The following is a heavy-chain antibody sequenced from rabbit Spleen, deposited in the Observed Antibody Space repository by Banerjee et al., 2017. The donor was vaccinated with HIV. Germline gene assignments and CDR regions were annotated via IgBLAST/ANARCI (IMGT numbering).Heavy chain of an antibody. CDR1: GFSFGSSYW. J-gene: IGHJ6*01. V-gene: IGHV1S45*01. D-gene: IGHD1-1*01. Sequence: QEQLEESGGDLVQPEGSLTITCTASGFSFGSSYWICWVRQAPGKGPEWIACIYTGDGNTYYASWAKGRFTISKTSSTTWTLQMTRLTAADTATYFCARDTSSSFSSYGMDLWGPGTLVTVS. CDR3: ARDTSSSFSSYGMDL. CDR2: IYTGDGNT.